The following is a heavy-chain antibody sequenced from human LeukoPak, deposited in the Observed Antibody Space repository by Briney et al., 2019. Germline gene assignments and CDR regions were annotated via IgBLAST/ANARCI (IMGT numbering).Heavy chain of an antibody. J-gene: IGHJ6*02. Sequence: GGSLRLSCAASGFTFSSYAMHWVRQAPGKGLEWVAVISYDGSNKYYADSVKGRFTISRDNSKNTLYLQMNSLRAEDTAVYYCARAMARMSGWYRTVYYHYGMDVWGQGTTVTVFS. D-gene: IGHD6-19*01. CDR1: GFTFSSYA. CDR2: ISYDGSNK. CDR3: ARAMARMSGWYRTVYYHYGMDV. V-gene: IGHV3-30-3*01.